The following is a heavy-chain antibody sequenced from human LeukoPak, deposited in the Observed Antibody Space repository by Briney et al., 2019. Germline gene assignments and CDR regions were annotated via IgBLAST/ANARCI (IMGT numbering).Heavy chain of an antibody. J-gene: IGHJ5*02. V-gene: IGHV4-31*03. Sequence: KPSEALSLTCTVSGGSISSGGYYWSWIRQHPGKGLEWIGYIYYSGSTYYNPSLKSRVTISVDTSKNQFSLKLSSVTAADTAVYYCAREVEVDCSSTSCHLGFDPWGQGTLVNVSS. D-gene: IGHD2-2*01. CDR3: AREVEVDCSSTSCHLGFDP. CDR2: IYYSGST. CDR1: GGSISSGGYY.